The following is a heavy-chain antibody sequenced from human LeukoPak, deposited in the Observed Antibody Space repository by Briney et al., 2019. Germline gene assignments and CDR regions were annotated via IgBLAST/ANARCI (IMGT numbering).Heavy chain of an antibody. CDR2: IYSASST. D-gene: IGHD1-26*01. J-gene: IGHJ4*02. Sequence: PGGSLRLSCAASGFTVSTNYMSWVRQAPGKGLEWVSIIYSASSTFYADSVKGRFTITKDKSKNTLYLQMNSLRAEDTAGYYCARDQWMVGATIGSYYWGQGTLVTVSS. V-gene: IGHV3-53*01. CDR1: GFTVSTNY. CDR3: ARDQWMVGATIGSYY.